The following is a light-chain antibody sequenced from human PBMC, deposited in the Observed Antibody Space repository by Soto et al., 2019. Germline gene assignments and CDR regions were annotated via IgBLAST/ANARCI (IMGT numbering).Light chain of an antibody. CDR2: GAS. CDR1: QSVSSSY. CDR3: QQYGSSPLWLT. J-gene: IGKJ4*01. Sequence: EIVLTQSPGTLSLSPGERATLSCRASQSVSSSYVAWYQQKPGQAPRLLIYGASSRPTGIPDRFSGSGSGTDFTLTISRLEPEDFAVYYYQQYGSSPLWLTFGGGTKVEIK. V-gene: IGKV3-20*01.